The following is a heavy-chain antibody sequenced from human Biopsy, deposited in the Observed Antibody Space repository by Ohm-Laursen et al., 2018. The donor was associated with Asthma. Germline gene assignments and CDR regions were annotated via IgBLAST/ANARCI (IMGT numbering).Heavy chain of an antibody. CDR1: GYTFRSYG. CDR3: ARHPYNFGGFDY. D-gene: IGHD5-24*01. V-gene: IGHV1-18*04. J-gene: IGHJ4*02. CDR2: ISPFTGDT. Sequence: SVKVSCKASGYTFRSYGVSWVRQAPGQGLEWMGWISPFTGDTHFGQKFQGRVIMTTDTSTDTAYMELRSLRSDDTAVYYCARHPYNFGGFDYWGQGSLVLVSS.